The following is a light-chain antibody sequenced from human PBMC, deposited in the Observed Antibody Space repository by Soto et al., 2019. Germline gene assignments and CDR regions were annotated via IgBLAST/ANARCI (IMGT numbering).Light chain of an antibody. CDR3: SSYAAGNSVL. J-gene: IGLJ2*01. V-gene: IGLV2-8*01. Sequence: QSALTQPPSASGSPGQSVTISCTGTSADVGGYNYVSWYQHHPGKAPKLMIYEVSKRPSGVPDRFSGSKSGNTASLTVSGLQAEDEADYYCSSYAAGNSVLFGGGTKLTVL. CDR1: SADVGGYNY. CDR2: EVS.